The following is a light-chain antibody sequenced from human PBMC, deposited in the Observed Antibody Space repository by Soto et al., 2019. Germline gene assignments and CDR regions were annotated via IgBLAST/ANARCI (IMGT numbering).Light chain of an antibody. CDR3: QQYGNSPPIT. CDR2: GAS. V-gene: IGKV3-20*01. Sequence: EIVLTQSPGTLSLSPGERATLSCRASQSVSSNYLAWYQQKPGQAPRLXLYGASTRATGIPDRFSGSGSGTDFTLTISRLEPEDFAVYYCQQYGNSPPITFGGGTKVDIK. CDR1: QSVSSNY. J-gene: IGKJ4*01.